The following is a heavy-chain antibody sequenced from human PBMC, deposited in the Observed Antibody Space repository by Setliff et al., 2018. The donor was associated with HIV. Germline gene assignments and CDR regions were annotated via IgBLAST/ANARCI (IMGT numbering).Heavy chain of an antibody. J-gene: IGHJ4*02. Sequence: SETLSLTCTVSGDSFSSNTNHWGWIRQPPGKGLEWIENIFHSGTTYYNPSLKSRVTIAIDTSKNQFSLKLTSLTAADTAVYFCARDPHYYDRSGHYSWFYFDYWGQGTLVTVSS. D-gene: IGHD3-22*01. V-gene: IGHV4-39*07. CDR1: GDSFSSNTNH. CDR3: ARDPHYYDRSGHYSWFYFDY. CDR2: IFHSGTT.